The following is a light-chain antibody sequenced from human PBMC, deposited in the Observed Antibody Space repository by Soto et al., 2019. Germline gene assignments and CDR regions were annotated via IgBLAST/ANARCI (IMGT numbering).Light chain of an antibody. Sequence: IQMTQSSSSLSASVGDRVTITCRASQSIITYLNWYLQKPGKAPKLLIYAASSLQSGVPSRFTGSGSGTDFTLTISSLQPDDLATYYCQQYNSSPWTFAQRTMVDIK. CDR1: QSIITY. V-gene: IGKV1-39*01. CDR3: QQYNSSPWT. CDR2: AAS. J-gene: IGKJ1*01.